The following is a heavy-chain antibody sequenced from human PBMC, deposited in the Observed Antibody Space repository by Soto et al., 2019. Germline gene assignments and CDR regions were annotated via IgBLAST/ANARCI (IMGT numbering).Heavy chain of an antibody. V-gene: IGHV4-30-4*01. CDR2: IYYSGST. D-gene: IGHD2-2*01. CDR1: GGSISSGDYY. Sequence: SETLSLTCTVSGGSISSGDYYWSWIRQPPGKGLEWIGYIYYSGSTYYNPSLKSRVTISVDTSKNQFSLKLSSVTAADTAVYYCARVKMDCSSTSCYPSLFDYWGQGTLVTVS. CDR3: ARVKMDCSSTSCYPSLFDY. J-gene: IGHJ4*02.